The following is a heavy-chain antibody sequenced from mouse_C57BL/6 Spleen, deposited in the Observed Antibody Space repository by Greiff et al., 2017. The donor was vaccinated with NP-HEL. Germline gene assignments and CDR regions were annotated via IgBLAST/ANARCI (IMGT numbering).Heavy chain of an antibody. Sequence: EVQLVESGGGLVQPGGSLSLSCAASGFTFTDYYMSWVRQPPGKALEWLGFIRNKANGYTTEYSASVKGRFTISRDNSQSILYLQMNALRAEDSATYYCASSYYYGSSPMDYWGQGTSVTVSS. CDR1: GFTFTDYY. CDR2: IRNKANGYTT. J-gene: IGHJ4*01. D-gene: IGHD1-1*01. V-gene: IGHV7-3*01. CDR3: ASSYYYGSSPMDY.